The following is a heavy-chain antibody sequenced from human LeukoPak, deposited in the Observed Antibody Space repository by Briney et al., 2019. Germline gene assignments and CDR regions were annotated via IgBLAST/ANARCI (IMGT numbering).Heavy chain of an antibody. D-gene: IGHD5-12*01. Sequence: GGSLRLSCAASGFAFSSFAMSWVRQAPGKGLEWVSGMTGSGGSTYSADSVKGRFTISRDNAKNSLYLHINSLRGDDTAVYYCARDARDDDYSLDYFDYWGQGSLVTVSS. CDR3: ARDARDDDYSLDYFDY. V-gene: IGHV3-23*01. J-gene: IGHJ4*02. CDR2: MTGSGGST. CDR1: GFAFSSFA.